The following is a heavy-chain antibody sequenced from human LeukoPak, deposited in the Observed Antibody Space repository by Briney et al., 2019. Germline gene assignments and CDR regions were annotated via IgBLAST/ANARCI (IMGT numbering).Heavy chain of an antibody. V-gene: IGHV1-69*01. Sequence: GASVKVSCKASGGTFISYAISWVRQAPGQGLEWMGGIIPIFGTANYAQKFQGRVTITADESTSTAYMELSSLRSEDTAVYYCASDLGYCSGGSCYADFDYWGQGTLVTVSS. CDR2: IIPIFGTA. D-gene: IGHD2-15*01. CDR1: GGTFISYA. CDR3: ASDLGYCSGGSCYADFDY. J-gene: IGHJ4*02.